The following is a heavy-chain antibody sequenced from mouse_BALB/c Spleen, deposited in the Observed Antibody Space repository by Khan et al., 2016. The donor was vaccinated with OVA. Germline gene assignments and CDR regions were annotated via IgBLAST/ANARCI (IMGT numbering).Heavy chain of an antibody. CDR1: GYTFINYW. CDR2: INPSTAYT. CDR3: VRRGLRCDFDC. J-gene: IGHJ2*01. V-gene: IGHV1-7*01. Sequence: VKLQESGAELAKPGASVKMSCKASGYTFINYWILWVKQRPGQGLEWIGYINPSTAYTAYNQNFKDKATLTADKSYRTAYMKLRSLPSEDSAVFYCVRRGLRCDFDCWGQGTTLTVSS. D-gene: IGHD1-1*01.